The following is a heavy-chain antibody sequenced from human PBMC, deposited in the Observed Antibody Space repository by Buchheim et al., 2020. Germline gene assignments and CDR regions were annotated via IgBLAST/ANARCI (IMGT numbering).Heavy chain of an antibody. Sequence: QVQLVESGGGVVQPGRSLRLSCAASGFTFSSYAMHWVRQAPGKGLEWVAVISYDGSNKYYADSVKGRFTISRDNSKNTLYVQMNSLRAEDTAVYNCARCDLRLPLFDYWGQGTL. D-gene: IGHD5-18*01. J-gene: IGHJ4*02. CDR2: ISYDGSNK. CDR1: GFTFSSYA. V-gene: IGHV3-30-3*01. CDR3: ARCDLRLPLFDY.